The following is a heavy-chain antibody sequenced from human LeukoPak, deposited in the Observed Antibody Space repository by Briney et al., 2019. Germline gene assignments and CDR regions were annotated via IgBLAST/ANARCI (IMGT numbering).Heavy chain of an antibody. J-gene: IGHJ5*02. V-gene: IGHV4-34*01. D-gene: IGHD4-17*01. CDR1: GGSFSGYY. CDR3: ASGFRYGFRFDP. Sequence: SETLSLTCAVYGGSFSGYYWSWIRQPPGKGLEWIGEINHSGSTNYNPSLKSRVTISVDTSKNQFSLKLSSVTAADTAVYYCASGFRYGFRFDPWGREPWSPSPQ. CDR2: INHSGST.